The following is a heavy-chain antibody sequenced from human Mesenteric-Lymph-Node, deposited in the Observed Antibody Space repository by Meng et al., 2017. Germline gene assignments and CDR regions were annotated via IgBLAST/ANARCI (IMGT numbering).Heavy chain of an antibody. CDR3: AREGRSHQVGVSVY. D-gene: IGHD2-21*01. J-gene: IGHJ4*02. V-gene: IGHV4-30-4*01. CDR1: GGSISSGDYY. Sequence: VHLQEVGPGLVKPSQPLSPHCTVSGGSISSGDYYWSRIRQPPGKGLEWIGYIYNSGSTYYNPSLKSRVTISVDTSKNQFSLKLRFVTAADTAVYYCAREGRSHQVGVSVYWGQGNLVTVSS. CDR2: IYNSGST.